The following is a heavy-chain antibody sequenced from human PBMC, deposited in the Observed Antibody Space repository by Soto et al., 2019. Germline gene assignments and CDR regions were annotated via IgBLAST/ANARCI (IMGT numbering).Heavy chain of an antibody. CDR2: IYYSGTT. V-gene: IGHV4-28*01. D-gene: IGHD1-26*01. Sequence: QVQLQESGPGLVKPSDTLSLTCAVSGYSISSSNWWGWIRQPPGKGLEWIGYIYYSGTTYYNPSIKTRVTMSVDTSKNQFSLKLTAVTAVDTAVYYCARREIQGPMDYWGQGTLVTVSS. CDR3: ARREIQGPMDY. CDR1: GYSISSSNW. J-gene: IGHJ4*02.